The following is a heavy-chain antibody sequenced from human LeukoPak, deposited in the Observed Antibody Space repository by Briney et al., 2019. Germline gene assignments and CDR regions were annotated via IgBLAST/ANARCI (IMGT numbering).Heavy chain of an antibody. D-gene: IGHD3-16*02. CDR2: ISAYNGNT. V-gene: IGHV1-18*01. Sequence: EASVKVSCKASGYTFTSYGISWVRQAPGQGLEWMGWISAYNGNTNYAQKLQGRVTMTTDTSTSTAYMELRSLRSDVTAVYYCARDRGGDDYVWGSYRLIFDYWGQGTLVTVSS. J-gene: IGHJ4*02. CDR3: ARDRGGDDYVWGSYRLIFDY. CDR1: GYTFTSYG.